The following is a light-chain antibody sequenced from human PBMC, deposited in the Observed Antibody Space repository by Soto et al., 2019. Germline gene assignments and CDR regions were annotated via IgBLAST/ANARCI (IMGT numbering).Light chain of an antibody. J-gene: IGLJ2*01. CDR3: QTWGTGIRV. CDR2: LNSDGSH. CDR1: SGHTNYA. Sequence: QLVLTQSPSASASLGASVKLTCTLSSGHTNYAIAWHQQQPGKGPRYLMKLNSDGSHTKGGGIPDRFSGSISGTERYLTISSLQSDDEADYYCQTWGTGIRVFGGGTKLTVL. V-gene: IGLV4-69*01.